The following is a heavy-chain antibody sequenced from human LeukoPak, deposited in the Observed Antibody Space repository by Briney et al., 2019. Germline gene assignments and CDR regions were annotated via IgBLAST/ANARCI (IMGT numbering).Heavy chain of an antibody. CDR2: ISSSSSYI. J-gene: IGHJ4*02. CDR3: ARVYDSSGYYYGFDY. V-gene: IGHV3-21*01. Sequence: GGSLRLSCAASGFTFSSYSMNWVRQAPGKGLEWVSSISSSSSYIYYADSVKGRFTISRDNAKNSLYLQMNSLRAEGTAVYYCARVYDSSGYYYGFDYWGQGTLVTVSS. D-gene: IGHD3-22*01. CDR1: GFTFSSYS.